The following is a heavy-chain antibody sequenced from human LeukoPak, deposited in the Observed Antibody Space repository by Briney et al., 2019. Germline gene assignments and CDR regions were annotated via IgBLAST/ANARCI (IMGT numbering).Heavy chain of an antibody. V-gene: IGHV1-2*02. CDR2: LNPNNGAT. CDR1: GYTFNAHY. J-gene: IGHJ4*02. Sequence: ASVKVSCKASGYTFNAHYIHWVRQAPGQGLEWMGWLNPNNGATHCAQNFQGRVTMTRDTSISTAYMEVSRLRSDDTAVYYCARATSGSYFLYYWGQGTLVTVSS. CDR3: ARATSGSYFLYY. D-gene: IGHD3-10*01.